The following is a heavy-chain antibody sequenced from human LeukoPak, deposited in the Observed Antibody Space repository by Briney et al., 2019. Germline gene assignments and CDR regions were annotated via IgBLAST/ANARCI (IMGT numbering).Heavy chain of an antibody. J-gene: IGHJ4*02. CDR1: GFTFSSYG. CDR3: AKGMSSGWYLVSDY. V-gene: IGHV3-30*18. Sequence: GGSLRLSRAASGFTFSSYGMHWVRQAPGKGLEWVAVISYDGSNKYYADSVKGRFTISRDNSKNTLYLQMNSLRAEDTAVYYCAKGMSSGWYLVSDYWGQGTLVTVSS. D-gene: IGHD6-19*01. CDR2: ISYDGSNK.